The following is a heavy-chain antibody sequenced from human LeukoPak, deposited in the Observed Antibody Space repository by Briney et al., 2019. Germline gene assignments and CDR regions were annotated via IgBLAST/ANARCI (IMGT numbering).Heavy chain of an antibody. Sequence: PEGSLSLSCAVSGFTLSSYAMSWVRQAPGKGLEWVSAISGSGGSTYYAESVKGRFTISRDNSKNTLYLQMNSLRAGDTAVYYCAKAMPSSGSYYIGDDWGQGTLVSVSS. D-gene: IGHD3-10*01. V-gene: IGHV3-23*01. CDR1: GFTLSSYA. CDR3: AKAMPSSGSYYIGDD. J-gene: IGHJ4*02. CDR2: ISGSGGST.